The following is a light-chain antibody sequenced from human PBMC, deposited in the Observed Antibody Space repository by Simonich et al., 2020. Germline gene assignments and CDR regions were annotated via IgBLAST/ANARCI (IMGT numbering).Light chain of an antibody. V-gene: IGLV2-14*01. CDR2: DVS. CDR1: SSDVGGYNY. Sequence: QSALTQPASVSGSPGQSITISCTGTSSDVGGYNYVSWYQQHPGKAPKIMIYDVSRRPSGVSNRFSGSKSGNTASLTISGLQAEDEADYYCSSYTSSSPWVFGGGTKLTVL. CDR3: SSYTSSSPWV. J-gene: IGLJ3*02.